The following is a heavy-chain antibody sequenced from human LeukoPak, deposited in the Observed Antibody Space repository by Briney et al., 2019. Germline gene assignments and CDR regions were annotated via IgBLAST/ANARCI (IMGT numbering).Heavy chain of an antibody. CDR2: IYPGGSET. D-gene: IGHD1-1*01. Sequence: GESLKISCEGSGYSFSNYWIGWVRQMPGKGLEWMGIIYPGGSETRYSPSFQGQVTFSVDKSTSTAYLQWASLKASDTAVYYCARRPERGVLDYWGQGTLVTVSS. V-gene: IGHV5-51*01. CDR3: ARRPERGVLDY. J-gene: IGHJ4*02. CDR1: GYSFSNYW.